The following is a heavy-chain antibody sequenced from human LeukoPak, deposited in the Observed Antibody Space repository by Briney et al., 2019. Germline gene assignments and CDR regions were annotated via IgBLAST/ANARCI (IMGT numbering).Heavy chain of an antibody. Sequence: GGSLRLSCAPSGFTFSRYTMNWVRQAPGKGLEWVSSISSNGYYVYQADSVKGRFTISRDNAKTSLHLQMNSLRAEDTAVYYCAREIAADRGFDSWGQGTLVTVSS. CDR1: GFTFSRYT. D-gene: IGHD6-6*01. CDR2: ISSNGYYV. CDR3: AREIAADRGFDS. V-gene: IGHV3-21*04. J-gene: IGHJ4*02.